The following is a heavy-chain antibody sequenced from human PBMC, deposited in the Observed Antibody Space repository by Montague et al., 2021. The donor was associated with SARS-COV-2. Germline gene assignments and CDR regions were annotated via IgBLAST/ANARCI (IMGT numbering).Heavy chain of an antibody. Sequence: SETLSLTCGVYGGSFGDDHWSWIRQPPGKGLEWIGDIKQSGSTNYNPSXXSRVTISVDTSKNQFSLKLTSVTAADTAVYFCARGHLSVSMIVVVFTSDYYYFDYWGQGAPVTVSS. D-gene: IGHD3-22*01. CDR1: GGSFGDDH. V-gene: IGHV4-34*01. J-gene: IGHJ4*02. CDR2: IKQSGST. CDR3: ARGHLSVSMIVVVFTSDYYYFDY.